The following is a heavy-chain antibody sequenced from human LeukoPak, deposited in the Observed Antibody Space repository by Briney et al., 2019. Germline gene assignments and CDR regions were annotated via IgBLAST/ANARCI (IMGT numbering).Heavy chain of an antibody. D-gene: IGHD6-19*01. Sequence: PGGSLRLSCAASGFTFSDYYMSWIRQAPGKGLEWVSYISSSGSTIYYADSVKGRFTISRDNAKNSLYLQMNSLRAEDTAVYYCARDALGQWLVRWYYYYYMDVWGKGTTVTVSS. CDR3: ARDALGQWLVRWYYYYYMDV. J-gene: IGHJ6*03. CDR1: GFTFSDYY. CDR2: ISSSGSTI. V-gene: IGHV3-11*04.